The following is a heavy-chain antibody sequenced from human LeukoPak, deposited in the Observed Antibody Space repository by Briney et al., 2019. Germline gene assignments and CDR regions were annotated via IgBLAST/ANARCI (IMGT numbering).Heavy chain of an antibody. Sequence: GRSLRLSCAASGFTFSSYAMHWVRQAPGKGLEWVAVISYDGSNKYYADSVKGRFTISRDNSKNTLYLQMNSLRAEDTAVYYCARRLQLGYYYYYGMDVWGQGTTVTVSS. V-gene: IGHV3-30*04. CDR1: GFTFSSYA. J-gene: IGHJ6*02. CDR3: ARRLQLGYYYYYGMDV. CDR2: ISYDGSNK. D-gene: IGHD5-24*01.